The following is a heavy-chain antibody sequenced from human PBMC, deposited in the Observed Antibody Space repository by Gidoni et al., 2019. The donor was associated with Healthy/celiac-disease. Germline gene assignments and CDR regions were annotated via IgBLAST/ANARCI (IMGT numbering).Heavy chain of an antibody. D-gene: IGHD6-6*01. Sequence: QVQLQQWGAGLLKPSETLSLTCAVDGGSFSGYYWSWIRQPPGKGLEWIGEINHSGSTNYNPSLKSRVTISVDTSKNQFSLKLSSVTAADTAVYYCAREPLWAYSSSSQGWFDPWGQGTLVTVSS. CDR2: INHSGST. CDR3: AREPLWAYSSSSQGWFDP. V-gene: IGHV4-34*01. CDR1: GGSFSGYY. J-gene: IGHJ5*02.